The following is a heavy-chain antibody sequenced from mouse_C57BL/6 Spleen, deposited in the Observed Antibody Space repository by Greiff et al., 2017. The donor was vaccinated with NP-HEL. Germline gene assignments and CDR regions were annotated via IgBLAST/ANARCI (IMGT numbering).Heavy chain of an antibody. J-gene: IGHJ1*03. Sequence: EVQLVESGPGLAQPSQTLSLTCSVTGYSITSDYWNWIRKFPGNKLEYMGYISYSGSTYYNPSLKSRISITRDTSKNQSYLQLNSVTTEDTATYYGARSYYSNPHWYFDVWGTGTTVTVSS. D-gene: IGHD2-5*01. CDR3: ARSYYSNPHWYFDV. CDR2: ISYSGST. V-gene: IGHV3-8*01. CDR1: GYSITSDY.